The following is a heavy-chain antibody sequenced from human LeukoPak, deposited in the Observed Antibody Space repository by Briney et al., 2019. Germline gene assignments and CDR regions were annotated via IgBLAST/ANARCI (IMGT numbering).Heavy chain of an antibody. Sequence: ASVKVSCKASGYTFTGNYMHWVRQAPGQGLEWMGWINPNSGGTNYAQKFQGRVTMTRDTSISTAYMELSRLRSDDTAVYYCARASPPGYDFWSGYYGTYYYYYMDVWGKGTTVTVSS. J-gene: IGHJ6*03. V-gene: IGHV1-2*02. CDR2: INPNSGGT. D-gene: IGHD3-3*01. CDR1: GYTFTGNY. CDR3: ARASPPGYDFWSGYYGTYYYYYMDV.